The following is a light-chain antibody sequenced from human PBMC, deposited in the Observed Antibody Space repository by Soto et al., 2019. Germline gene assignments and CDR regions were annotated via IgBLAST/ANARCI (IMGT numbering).Light chain of an antibody. CDR3: CSYAGSSTLV. V-gene: IGLV2-23*01. J-gene: IGLJ2*01. Sequence: QSVLTQPAPVSGSPGQSITISCTGTSSDVGSYKFVSWYQQHPGKAPKLMIYEGSKRPSGVSNRFSGSKPGNTASLTISGLQAEDEADYYCCSYAGSSTLVFGGGTQLTVL. CDR1: SSDVGSYKF. CDR2: EGS.